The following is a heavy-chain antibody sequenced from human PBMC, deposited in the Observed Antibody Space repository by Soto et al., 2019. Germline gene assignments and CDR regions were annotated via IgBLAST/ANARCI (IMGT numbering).Heavy chain of an antibody. J-gene: IGHJ4*02. Sequence: QVQLQESSTGLVKPSETLSLNCTVSGVSINSNDYYWGWIRQTTGKGLEWIGSMYYRGSAFYNPSLKSRVTISVDTSRNQLSLKLKSVTVADTVVYYCAGHGVSVAVRGRSCDYWGQGTLVTVSS. V-gene: IGHV4-39*01. D-gene: IGHD3-10*01. CDR2: MYYRGSA. CDR1: GVSINSNDYY. CDR3: AGHGVSVAVRGRSCDY.